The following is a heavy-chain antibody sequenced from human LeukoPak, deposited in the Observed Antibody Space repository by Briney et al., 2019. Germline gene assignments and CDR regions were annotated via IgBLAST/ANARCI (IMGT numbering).Heavy chain of an antibody. Sequence: PGGSLRLSCAASGFTFSSYSMNWVRQAPGKGLEWVSSISSSSYIYYADSVKGRFTISRDNSKNTLYLQMNSLRAEDTAVYYCAKGKSPYCSGGSCYGDWGQGTLVTVSS. CDR2: ISSSSYI. CDR3: AKGKSPYCSGGSCYGD. CDR1: GFTFSSYS. D-gene: IGHD2-15*01. J-gene: IGHJ4*02. V-gene: IGHV3-21*01.